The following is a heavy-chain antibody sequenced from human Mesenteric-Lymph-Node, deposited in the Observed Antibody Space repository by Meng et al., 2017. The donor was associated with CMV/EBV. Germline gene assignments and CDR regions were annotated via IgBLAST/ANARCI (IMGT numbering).Heavy chain of an antibody. D-gene: IGHD1-20*01. Sequence: GESLKISCAASGFDITTYTMNWVRQAPGKGLEWVSYISSSGSTIYYADSVKGRFTISRDNAKNSLYLQMNSLRAEDTAVYYCARAKYNWNDGNYYYGMDVWGQGTTVTVSS. CDR2: ISSSGSTI. J-gene: IGHJ6*02. CDR3: ARAKYNWNDGNYYYGMDV. V-gene: IGHV3-48*03. CDR1: GFDITTYT.